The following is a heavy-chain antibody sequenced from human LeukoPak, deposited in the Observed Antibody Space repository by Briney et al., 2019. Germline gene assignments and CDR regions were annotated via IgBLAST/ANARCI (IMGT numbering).Heavy chain of an antibody. CDR3: AAGFYDILTGYQSGHAFDI. CDR1: GGSISSGGYY. J-gene: IGHJ3*02. Sequence: PSGTLSLTCTVSGGSISSGGYYWSWIRQHPGKGLEWIGYIYYSGSTYYNPSLKSRVTISVDTSKNQFSLKLSSVTAADTAVYYCAAGFYDILTGYQSGHAFDIWGQGTMVTVSS. D-gene: IGHD3-9*01. V-gene: IGHV4-31*03. CDR2: IYYSGST.